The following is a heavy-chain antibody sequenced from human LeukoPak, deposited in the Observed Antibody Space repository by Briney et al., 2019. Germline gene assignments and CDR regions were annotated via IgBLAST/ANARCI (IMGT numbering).Heavy chain of an antibody. CDR1: GFTVSSKY. J-gene: IGHJ4*02. V-gene: IGHV3-66*01. CDR3: ATSRTDYDLDY. Sequence: PGGSLRLSCAASGFTVSSKYMSRVRQAPGKGLEWVSVIFSGGTTFYADSVKGRFTISRDNSENTLYLQMNSLRAEDTAVYYCATSRTDYDLDYWGQGTLVTVSS. D-gene: IGHD4-17*01. CDR2: IFSGGTT.